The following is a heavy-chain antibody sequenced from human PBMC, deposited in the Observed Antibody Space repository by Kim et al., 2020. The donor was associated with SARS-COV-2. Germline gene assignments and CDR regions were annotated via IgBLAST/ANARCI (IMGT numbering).Heavy chain of an antibody. V-gene: IGHV3-30*04. CDR2: ISYDGSNK. D-gene: IGHD5-18*01. Sequence: GGSLRLSCAASGFTFSSYAMHWVRQAPGKGLEWVAVISYDGSNKYYADSVKGRFTISRDNSKNTLYLQMNSLRAEDTAVYYCARDPSTGYSYGFLHLNYGMDVWGQGTTVTVSS. J-gene: IGHJ6*02. CDR1: GFTFSSYA. CDR3: ARDPSTGYSYGFLHLNYGMDV.